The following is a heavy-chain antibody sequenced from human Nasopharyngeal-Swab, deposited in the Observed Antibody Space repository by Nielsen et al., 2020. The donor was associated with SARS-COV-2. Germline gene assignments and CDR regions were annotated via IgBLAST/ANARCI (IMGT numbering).Heavy chain of an antibody. Sequence: SETLSFTCTVSGVSVKSYYWTWIRQPPGKGLEWIGYVYHTGNTDHHPALRSRVAMSVDTSKNQVSLSLSSVTAADTAVYYCASFSAANLFDFWGPGTLVTVSS. D-gene: IGHD6-25*01. CDR1: GVSVKSYY. J-gene: IGHJ4*02. V-gene: IGHV4-59*02. CDR3: ASFSAANLFDF. CDR2: VYHTGNT.